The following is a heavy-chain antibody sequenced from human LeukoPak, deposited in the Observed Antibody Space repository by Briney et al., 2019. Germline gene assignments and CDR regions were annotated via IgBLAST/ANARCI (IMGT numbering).Heavy chain of an antibody. CDR1: GGSISSGDYY. CDR3: ARVRQQLVFRVNAFDI. CDR2: IYYSGST. D-gene: IGHD6-13*01. Sequence: PSETLSLTCTVSGGSISSGDYYWSWIRQPPGKGLEWIGYIYYSGSTYYNPSLKSRVTISVDTSKNQFSLKLSSVTAADTAVCYCARVRQQLVFRVNAFDIWGQGTMVTVSS. J-gene: IGHJ3*02. V-gene: IGHV4-30-4*08.